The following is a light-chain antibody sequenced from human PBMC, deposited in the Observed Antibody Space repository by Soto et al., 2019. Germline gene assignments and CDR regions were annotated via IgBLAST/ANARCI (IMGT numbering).Light chain of an antibody. J-gene: IGKJ2*01. V-gene: IGKV3-15*01. CDR3: QSYNDWPFA. CDR2: GVS. Sequence: DIVLTQSPATLSVSPGDTLTLSCRASESLFGFLAWYQQKPGQAPRLLMYGVSTRATGIPARFSGGGSATDFTLTISSLQSEDSAFYFCQSYNDWPFASGLGTRLEI. CDR1: ESLFGF.